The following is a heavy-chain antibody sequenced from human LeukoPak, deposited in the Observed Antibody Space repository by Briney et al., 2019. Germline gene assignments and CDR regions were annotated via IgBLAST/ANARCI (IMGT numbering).Heavy chain of an antibody. D-gene: IGHD3-9*01. V-gene: IGHV3-23*01. CDR2: XXXSGTNG. CDR3: VIWGDYDVLTGYYVPDY. CDR1: FSNYA. Sequence: FSNYAMSWVRQAPGKGLEXVSXXXXSGTNGYYADSLKGRFTTSRDNSKKTVCLQMHSLRHEDTAIYYCVIWGDYDVLTGYYVPDYWGQGTLVTVSS. J-gene: IGHJ4*02.